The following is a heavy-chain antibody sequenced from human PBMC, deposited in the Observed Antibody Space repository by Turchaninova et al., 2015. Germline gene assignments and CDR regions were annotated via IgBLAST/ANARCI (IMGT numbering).Heavy chain of an antibody. J-gene: IGHJ3*02. V-gene: IGHV4-34*01. CDR2: ISHRGIT. CDR3: ARFSRFGESYDAFDI. Sequence: QVRLQQWGAGLLKPSETLSLSCAVYGASLSGYYWSWLRQPPGTGLEWIGEISHRGITSYNPSLKSRITISGDSSKNRFSLKLSSVTAADTAEYYCARFSRFGESYDAFDIWGQGTMVTVSS. D-gene: IGHD3-10*01. CDR1: GASLSGYY.